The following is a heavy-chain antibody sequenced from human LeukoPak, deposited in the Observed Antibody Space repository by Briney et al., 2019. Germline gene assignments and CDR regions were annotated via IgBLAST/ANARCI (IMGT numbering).Heavy chain of an antibody. J-gene: IGHJ4*02. CDR2: IYYSGST. D-gene: IGHD3-22*01. V-gene: IGHV4-39*02. CDR1: GGSISSSSYY. Sequence: SETLCLTCTVSGGSISSSSYYWGWIRQPPGKGLEWIGSIYYSGSTYYNPSLQSRVTILLDTSKNLFSLRLSSVTATDTAVYYCAREHYYDSTAYLDWGQGTLVTVSS. CDR3: AREHYYDSTAYLD.